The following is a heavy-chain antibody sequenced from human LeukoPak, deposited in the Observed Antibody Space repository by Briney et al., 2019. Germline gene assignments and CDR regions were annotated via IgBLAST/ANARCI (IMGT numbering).Heavy chain of an antibody. V-gene: IGHV3-7*03. CDR2: VNRDGSET. CDR3: ARDNGMDV. Sequence: GGSLRLSCAASGFALSSHWMTWVRQVPGRGPEWVANVNRDGSETYYLDSVKGRFTISKDNAKNSLYLQMNSLRVEDTALYHCARDNGMDVWGQGTTVIVSS. CDR1: GFALSSHW. J-gene: IGHJ6*02.